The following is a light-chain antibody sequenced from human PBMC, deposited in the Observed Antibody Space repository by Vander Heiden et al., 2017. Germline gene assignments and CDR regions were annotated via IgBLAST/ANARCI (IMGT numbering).Light chain of an antibody. V-gene: IGKV3-15*01. J-gene: IGKJ1*01. CDR1: QGVSSN. Sequence: MTQSPASLSVSPGERATITCRASQGVSSNLAWYQQKPGKVPRLLIYGASTRASGVPARFSGSGSGTEFTLTISSLQSEDFAIYYCQKYKSGRGTFGQGTKVEIK. CDR3: QKYKSGRGT. CDR2: GAS.